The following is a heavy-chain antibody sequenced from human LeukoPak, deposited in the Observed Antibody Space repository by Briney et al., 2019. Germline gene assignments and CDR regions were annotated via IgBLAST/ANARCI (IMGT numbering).Heavy chain of an antibody. J-gene: IGHJ6*02. Sequence: GRALRLSCAASGFTFSSYGMHWVRQAPGKGLERVAVIWYDGSNKYYADSVKGRFTISRDNSKKALYLQMNSLSAEDTAVYYCARALNTELDYGDYDAGDYYYYYGMDVWGQGTTVTVSS. CDR3: ARALNTELDYGDYDAGDYYYYYGMDV. CDR2: IWYDGSNK. D-gene: IGHD4-17*01. V-gene: IGHV3-33*01. CDR1: GFTFSSYG.